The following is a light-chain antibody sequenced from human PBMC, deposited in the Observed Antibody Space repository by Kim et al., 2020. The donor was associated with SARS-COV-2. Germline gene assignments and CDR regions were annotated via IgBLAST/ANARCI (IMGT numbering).Light chain of an antibody. Sequence: PSSLSASVRDRVTITCQASQGVNQNLNWYQQKPGGAPKLLIYDASNLETGVPPRFSGSGSGTDFAFTINSLQSEDLATYYCQHRGTFGQGTKLEIK. CDR1: QGVNQN. CDR2: DAS. J-gene: IGKJ2*02. V-gene: IGKV1-33*01. CDR3: QHRGT.